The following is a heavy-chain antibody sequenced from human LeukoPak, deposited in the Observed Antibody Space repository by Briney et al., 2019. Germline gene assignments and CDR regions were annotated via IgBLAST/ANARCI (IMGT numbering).Heavy chain of an antibody. Sequence: GGSLRLSCAASGVTVSDNYMSWVRQAPGKGLEWVSLIYSGGSTYYADSVKGRFTISRDNSKDTLYLQMDSLRAEDTAVYYCAKERMYNNGWFSPWGQGTLVTVSS. V-gene: IGHV3-53*01. J-gene: IGHJ5*02. CDR3: AKERMYNNGWFSP. CDR2: IYSGGST. D-gene: IGHD1-14*01. CDR1: GVTVSDNY.